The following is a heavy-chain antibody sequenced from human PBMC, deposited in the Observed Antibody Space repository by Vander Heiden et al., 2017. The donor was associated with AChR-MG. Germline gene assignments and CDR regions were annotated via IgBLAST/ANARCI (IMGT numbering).Heavy chain of an antibody. CDR1: GGTFSSYA. V-gene: IGHV1-69*01. D-gene: IGHD2-2*01. J-gene: IGHJ4*02. CDR3: ARVGLEGVPASPFDY. Sequence: QVQLVQSGAEVKKPGSSVKVSCKASGGTFSSYAISWVRQAPGQGLEWMGGIIPIFGTANYAQKCQGRVTITADESTSTAYMELSSLRSEDTAVYYCARVGLEGVPASPFDYWGQGTLVTVSS. CDR2: IIPIFGTA.